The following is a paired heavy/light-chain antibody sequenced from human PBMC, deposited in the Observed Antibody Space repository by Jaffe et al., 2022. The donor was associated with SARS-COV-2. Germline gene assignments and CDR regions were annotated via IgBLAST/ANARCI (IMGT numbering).Light chain of an antibody. CDR2: RTS. Sequence: EIVLTQSPGTLSLSPGERAILSCRASQRVSSAYVAWYQQKPGQAPRVLTYRTSSRATGIPDRFSGSGSGTDFTLTISRLEPEDFAVYYCQQYGSSPFTFGQGTNLEIK. V-gene: IGKV3-20*01. J-gene: IGKJ2*01. CDR3: QQYGSSPFT. CDR1: QRVSSAY.
Heavy chain of an antibody. D-gene: IGHD4-17*01. V-gene: IGHV3-30*04. Sequence: QVQLVESGGGVVQPGKSLRLSCAASGFSFSDSALHWVRQAPGKGLEWVAVISYDGSDKFYADSVKGRFTISRDNSKNTVLLEMNSLRAEDTALYYCARDVGAYGHYCDYWGQGTLVTVSS. CDR2: ISYDGSDK. CDR1: GFSFSDSA. CDR3: ARDVGAYGHYCDY. J-gene: IGHJ4*02.